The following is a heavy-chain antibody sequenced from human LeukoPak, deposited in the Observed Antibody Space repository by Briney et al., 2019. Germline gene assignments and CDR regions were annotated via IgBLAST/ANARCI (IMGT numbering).Heavy chain of an antibody. V-gene: IGHV3-33*01. CDR3: ARDLGYFDY. CDR1: GFPFSSYG. Sequence: GGSLRLSCAASGFPFSSYGMHWVRQAPAKGLEWVTFLWYDGSNKYYADSVKGRFTISRDNSKNTLYLQMNTLRAEDTAVYYCARDLGYFDYWGQGTLVTVSS. CDR2: LWYDGSNK. J-gene: IGHJ4*02.